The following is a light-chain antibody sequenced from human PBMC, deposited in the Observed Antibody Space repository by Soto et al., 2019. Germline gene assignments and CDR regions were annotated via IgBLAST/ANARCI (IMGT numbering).Light chain of an antibody. V-gene: IGKV3-20*01. J-gene: IGKJ1*01. CDR3: LQYSVSSRT. Sequence: EIVLTQSPGSLSLSPGERATLSCRASQSVSNNYLAWYQQKPGQAPRLLIYGTSRRATGIPDRFSGSGSGTDFTLTISRLETEDFAVYYCLQYSVSSRTFGQGTKV. CDR2: GTS. CDR1: QSVSNNY.